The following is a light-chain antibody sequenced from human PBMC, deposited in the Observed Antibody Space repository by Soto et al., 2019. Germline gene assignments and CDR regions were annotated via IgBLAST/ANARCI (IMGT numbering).Light chain of an antibody. J-gene: IGLJ3*02. Sequence: QSALTKPASVSGSPGQSITISCTGTSSDIGGFDHVSWFQQHPGRAPKLIIFEVNNRPSGVSHRFSGSKSGNTASLIISGLQTEDEADYYCNSFTSISTVLFGGGTKLTVL. CDR2: EVN. CDR1: SSDIGGFDH. CDR3: NSFTSISTVL. V-gene: IGLV2-14*01.